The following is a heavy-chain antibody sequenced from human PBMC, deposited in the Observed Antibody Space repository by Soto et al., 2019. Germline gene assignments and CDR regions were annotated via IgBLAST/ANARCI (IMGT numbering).Heavy chain of an antibody. J-gene: IGHJ4*02. CDR3: AREGGSSSFGAAIPALHY. D-gene: IGHD6-6*01. V-gene: IGHV1-69*01. CDR1: GGSFSSYA. Sequence: QVQLVQSGAEEKKPGSSVKVSCQASGGSFSSYAISWVRQAPGPGLEWMGAIIPIFRTTNYAQKFQGRVIITADESTTTAYMELSSLRSDDTALYYCAREGGSSSFGAAIPALHYWGQGTLVTVSS. CDR2: IIPIFRTT.